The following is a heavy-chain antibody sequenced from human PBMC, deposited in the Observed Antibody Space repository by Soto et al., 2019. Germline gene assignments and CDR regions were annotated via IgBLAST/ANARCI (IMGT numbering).Heavy chain of an antibody. CDR2: ISGSGGST. CDR3: AKYVRGVGDAFDI. V-gene: IGHV3-23*01. Sequence: GGSLRLSCAASGFTFSSYAMSWVRQAPGKGLEWVSAISGSGGSTYYADSVKGRFTISRDNSKNTLYLQMNSLRAEDTDVYYCAKYVRGVGDAFDIWGQGTMVTVSS. D-gene: IGHD3-10*01. CDR1: GFTFSSYA. J-gene: IGHJ3*02.